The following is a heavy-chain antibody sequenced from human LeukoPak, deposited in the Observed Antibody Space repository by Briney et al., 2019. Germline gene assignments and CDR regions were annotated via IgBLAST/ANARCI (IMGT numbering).Heavy chain of an antibody. D-gene: IGHD2-21*01. V-gene: IGHV3-23*01. CDR1: GFTFCSNA. CDR2: VSGSGGST. J-gene: IGHJ3*02. CDR3: AKDLYVDVRWGSAFDI. Sequence: GGSLRLSCAASGFTFCSNAMSCVREAPGKGLEWVSSVSGSGGSTYYADSVKGRFTISRDNSKNTLYLQMNSLRAEDAAVYYCAKDLYVDVRWGSAFDIWGQGTVVTVSS.